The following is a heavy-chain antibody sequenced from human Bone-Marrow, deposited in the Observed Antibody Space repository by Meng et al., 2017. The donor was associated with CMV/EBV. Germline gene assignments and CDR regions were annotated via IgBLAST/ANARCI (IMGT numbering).Heavy chain of an antibody. CDR3: ARESPHYKYCSSTSSYRQIDY. D-gene: IGHD2-2*02. J-gene: IGHJ4*02. CDR1: GGSISSSSYY. V-gene: IGHV4-39*07. Sequence: GSLRLSCTVPGGSISSSSYYWGWIRQPPGKGLEWIGSIYDSGSTYYNPSLKSRVTISVDTSKNQFYLKRSAMTAADTAVYYCARESPHYKYCSSTSSYRQIDYWGQGTLVTVSS. CDR2: IYDSGST.